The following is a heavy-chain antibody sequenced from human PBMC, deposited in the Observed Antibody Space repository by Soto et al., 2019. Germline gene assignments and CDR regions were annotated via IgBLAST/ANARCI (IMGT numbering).Heavy chain of an antibody. Sequence: EVQLLESGGGLVQPGGSLRLSCAASGFTFSSYAMSWVRQAPGKGLEWVSAISGSGGSTYYADSVKGRFTISRDNSKNTLYLQMNSLRAEDTAVYYCAKATPTQWLVQRTGHFDYWGQGTLVTVSS. J-gene: IGHJ4*02. CDR3: AKATPTQWLVQRTGHFDY. CDR2: ISGSGGST. D-gene: IGHD6-19*01. CDR1: GFTFSSYA. V-gene: IGHV3-23*01.